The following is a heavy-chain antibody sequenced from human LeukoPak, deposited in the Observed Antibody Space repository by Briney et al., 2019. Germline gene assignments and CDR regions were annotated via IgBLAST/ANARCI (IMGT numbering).Heavy chain of an antibody. CDR1: GGTFSSYA. Sequence: WASVKVSCKASGGTFSSYAISWVRQAPGQGLEWMGGIIPIFGTANYAQKFQGRVTITADESTSTAYMELSSLRSEDAAVYYCASVYKYGMDVWGQGTTVIVSS. V-gene: IGHV1-69*13. J-gene: IGHJ6*02. CDR2: IIPIFGTA. CDR3: ASVYKYGMDV.